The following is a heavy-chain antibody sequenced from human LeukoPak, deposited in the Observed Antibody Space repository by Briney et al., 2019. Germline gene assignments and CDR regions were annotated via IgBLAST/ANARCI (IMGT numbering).Heavy chain of an antibody. J-gene: IGHJ4*02. CDR1: GGSISSYY. D-gene: IGHD2-8*02. CDR3: AGHHPRNTVDF. V-gene: IGHV4-59*08. Sequence: SETLSLTCTVSGGSISSYYWSWIRQPPGKGLEWIAYISDIGSINYSPSLKSRVTMSLDTSKNQFSLKLSSVTAADTAVYYCAGHHPRNTVDFWGQGTLVTVSS. CDR2: ISDIGSI.